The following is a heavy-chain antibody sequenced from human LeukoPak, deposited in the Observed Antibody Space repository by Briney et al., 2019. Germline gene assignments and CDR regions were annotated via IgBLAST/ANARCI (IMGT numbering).Heavy chain of an antibody. CDR3: GYGGNSVDY. V-gene: IGHV1-18*01. D-gene: IGHD4-23*01. J-gene: IGHJ4*02. CDR2: ISAYNGNT. CDR1: GYTFTNYG. Sequence: ASVKVSCKACGYTFTNYGMIWVRQAPGQGLEWMGWISAYNGNTNYAQKLQGRVTMTTDTSTSTAYMELRSLRSDDTAVYYCGYGGNSVDYWGQGTLVTVSS.